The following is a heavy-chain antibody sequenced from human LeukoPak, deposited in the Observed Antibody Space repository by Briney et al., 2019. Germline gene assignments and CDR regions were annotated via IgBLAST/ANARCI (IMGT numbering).Heavy chain of an antibody. CDR2: ISGSGGST. Sequence: GGSLRLSCAASGFTFSSYAMSWVRQAPGKGLVCVSSISGSGGSTYYADSVKGRFTFSRDNSKNTLYLQMSSLRAEDTALYYCAKEVGLSAAGTRGDFDYWGQGTLVTVSS. V-gene: IGHV3-23*01. D-gene: IGHD6-13*01. J-gene: IGHJ4*02. CDR1: GFTFSSYA. CDR3: AKEVGLSAAGTRGDFDY.